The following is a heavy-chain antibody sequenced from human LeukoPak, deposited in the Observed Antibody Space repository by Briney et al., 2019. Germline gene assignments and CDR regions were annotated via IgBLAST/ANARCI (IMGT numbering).Heavy chain of an antibody. CDR1: GYTFTGYY. V-gene: IGHV1-2*02. D-gene: IGHD3-22*01. CDR2: INPNSGGT. CDR3: ARGWRGSEYYDSSGYYYFDY. J-gene: IGHJ4*02. Sequence: ASVKVSCKASGYTFTGYYMHWVRQAPGQGLEWMGWINPNSGGTNYAQKFQGRVTMTRDTSTSTVYMELSSLRSEDTAVYYCARGWRGSEYYDSSGYYYFDYWGQGTLVTVSS.